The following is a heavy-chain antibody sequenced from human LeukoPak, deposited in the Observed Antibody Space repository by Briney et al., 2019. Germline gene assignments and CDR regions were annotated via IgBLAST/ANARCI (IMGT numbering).Heavy chain of an antibody. CDR3: ARGRYSSSWYDPPYFDY. J-gene: IGHJ4*02. V-gene: IGHV4-61*01. CDR1: SGSISTSNYY. Sequence: SETLSLTCTVSSGSISTSNYYWSWIRQPPGKGLEWIGYIYYSGSTNYNPSLKSRVTISVDTSKNQFSLKLSSVTAADTAVYYCARGRYSSSWYDPPYFDYWGQGTLVTVSS. CDR2: IYYSGST. D-gene: IGHD6-13*01.